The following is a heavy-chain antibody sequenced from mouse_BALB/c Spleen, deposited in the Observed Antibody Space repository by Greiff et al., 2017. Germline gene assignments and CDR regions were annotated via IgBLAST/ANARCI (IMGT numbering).Heavy chain of an antibody. CDR3: ATDRYDGYFDV. D-gene: IGHD2-14*01. CDR1: GFSLTSYG. Sequence: VQLQESGPGLVAPSQSLSITCTVSGFSLTSYGVHWVRQSPGKGLEWLGVIWSGGSTDYNAAFISRLSISKDNSKSQVFFKMNSLQANDTAIYYCATDRYDGYFDVWGAGTTVTVSS. J-gene: IGHJ1*01. V-gene: IGHV2-2*02. CDR2: IWSGGST.